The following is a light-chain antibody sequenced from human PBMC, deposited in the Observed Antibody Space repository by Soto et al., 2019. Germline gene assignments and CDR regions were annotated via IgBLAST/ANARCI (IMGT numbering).Light chain of an antibody. V-gene: IGKV3-20*01. CDR3: HHYET. CDR2: GAS. Sequence: IVLTQSQATLSLSPGERATLSCRASQSVSSYLAWYQQRSGQAPRLLMYGASIRAAGVPDRFSGSGSGTEFTLTISRLEPEDFTVYYCHHYETFGQGTKVDIK. J-gene: IGKJ1*01. CDR1: QSVSSY.